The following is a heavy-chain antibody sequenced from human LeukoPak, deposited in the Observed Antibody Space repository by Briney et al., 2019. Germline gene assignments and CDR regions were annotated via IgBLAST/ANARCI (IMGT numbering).Heavy chain of an antibody. CDR2: INWNGGNT. CDR1: GFTYDDYG. J-gene: IGHJ4*02. Sequence: GGSLRLSCAVSGFTYDDYGMSWVRHAPGRGLEWVSGINWNGGNTGYADSVKGRFTISRDNAKSSLYLQMNSLRAEDTALYYCARIRRGSSSYYYFDSWGQGTLVTVSS. CDR3: ARIRRGSSSYYYFDS. D-gene: IGHD6-13*01. V-gene: IGHV3-20*04.